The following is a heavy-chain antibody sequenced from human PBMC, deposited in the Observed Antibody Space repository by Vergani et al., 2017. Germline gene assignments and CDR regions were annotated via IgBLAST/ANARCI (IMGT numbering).Heavy chain of an antibody. J-gene: IGHJ4*02. Sequence: QVQLVESGGGVVQPGRSLRLSCAASGFTFSSYGMHWVRQAPGKGLEWVAVISYDGSNKYYADSVKGRFTISRDNSKNTLYLQMNSLRAEDTAVYYCAKDRGRQQLVRFDYCGQGTLVTVSS. CDR1: GFTFSSYG. V-gene: IGHV3-30*18. CDR2: ISYDGSNK. CDR3: AKDRGRQQLVRFDY. D-gene: IGHD6-13*01.